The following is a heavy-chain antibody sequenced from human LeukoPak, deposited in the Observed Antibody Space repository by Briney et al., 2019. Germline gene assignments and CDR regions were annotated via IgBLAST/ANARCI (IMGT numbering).Heavy chain of an antibody. V-gene: IGHV4-59*01. CDR3: ARGGVLKSVDY. J-gene: IGHJ4*02. Sequence: SETLSLTCTVSGDSFSYFYWSWIRQPPGKGLEWVGYIYNSGSTNYNPSLKSRVTISLDTSKNQFSLKLSSVTAADTAVYYCARGGVLKSVDYWGQGTLVAVSS. D-gene: IGHD3-16*01. CDR2: IYNSGST. CDR1: GDSFSYFY.